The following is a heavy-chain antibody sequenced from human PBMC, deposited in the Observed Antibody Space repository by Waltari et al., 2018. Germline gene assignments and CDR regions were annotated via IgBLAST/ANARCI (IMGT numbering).Heavy chain of an antibody. Sequence: QVQLQQWGAGLLKPSETLSLTCAVYGGSFSGSYWSWIRQPPGKGLEWIGEINHRGSTNIHPSLKGRVTISVETSKNQFSLKLSSVTAADTAVYYCARGRGYYGSGSYYNLKLPDAFDIWGQGTMVTVSS. CDR1: GGSFSGSY. CDR2: INHRGST. V-gene: IGHV4-34*01. D-gene: IGHD3-10*01. J-gene: IGHJ3*02. CDR3: ARGRGYYGSGSYYNLKLPDAFDI.